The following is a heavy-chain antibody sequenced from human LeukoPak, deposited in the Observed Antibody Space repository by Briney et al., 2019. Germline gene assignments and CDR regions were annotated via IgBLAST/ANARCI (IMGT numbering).Heavy chain of an antibody. Sequence: QPGRSLRLSCAASRFTFSSYAMHWVRQAPGKGLEWVAVISYDGSNKYYADSVKGRFTISRDNSKNTLYLQMNSLRAEDTAVYYCARDDGYDYWGQGTLVTVSS. J-gene: IGHJ4*02. CDR2: ISYDGSNK. D-gene: IGHD5-24*01. CDR1: RFTFSSYA. V-gene: IGHV3-30*01. CDR3: ARDDGYDY.